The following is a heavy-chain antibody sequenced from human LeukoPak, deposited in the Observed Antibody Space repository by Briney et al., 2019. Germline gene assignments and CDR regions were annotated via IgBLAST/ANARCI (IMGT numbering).Heavy chain of an antibody. J-gene: IGHJ4*02. Sequence: PSETLSLTCTVSGGSISSYYWSWIRQPPGKGLEWIGYIYYSGSTNYNPSLKSRVTISVDKSKNQFSLKLSSVTAADTAVYYCARGGSSSTSKVEYYFDYWGQGTLVTVSS. V-gene: IGHV4-59*12. CDR2: IYYSGST. CDR1: GGSISSYY. D-gene: IGHD2-2*01. CDR3: ARGGSSSTSKVEYYFDY.